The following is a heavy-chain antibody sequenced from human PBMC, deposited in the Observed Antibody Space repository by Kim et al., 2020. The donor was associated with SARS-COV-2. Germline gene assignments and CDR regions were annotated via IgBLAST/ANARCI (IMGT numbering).Heavy chain of an antibody. Sequence: GGSLRLSCAASGFTFSSYWVSWVRQAPGKGLEWVANIKQDGSEKYYVDSVKGRFTISRDNAKNSLYLQMNSLRAEDTAVYYCARPTTVVTSAGFDYWGQGTLVTVSS. CDR3: ARPTTVVTSAGFDY. J-gene: IGHJ4*02. V-gene: IGHV3-7*01. CDR2: IKQDGSEK. CDR1: GFTFSSYW. D-gene: IGHD4-17*01.